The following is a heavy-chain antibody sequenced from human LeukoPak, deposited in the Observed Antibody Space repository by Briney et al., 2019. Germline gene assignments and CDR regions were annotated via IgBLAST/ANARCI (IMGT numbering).Heavy chain of an antibody. D-gene: IGHD3-3*01. V-gene: IGHV4-34*01. Sequence: SETLSLTCAVYGGSFSGYYWSWIRQPPGKGLEWIGDINHSGSTNYNPSLKSRVTISVDTSKNQFSLKLSSVPAADTAVYYCARGPSTIRFLEWPERSMDVWGQGTTVTVSS. CDR2: INHSGST. CDR1: GGSFSGYY. CDR3: ARGPSTIRFLEWPERSMDV. J-gene: IGHJ6*02.